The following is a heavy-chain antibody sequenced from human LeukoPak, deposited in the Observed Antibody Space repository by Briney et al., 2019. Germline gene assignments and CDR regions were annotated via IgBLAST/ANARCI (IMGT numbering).Heavy chain of an antibody. Sequence: GGSLRLSCAVSGFTFSNYEMNWVRLAPGKRLQWFSGISGDGDDTYYADSVKGRFTISRDNSKNTLYLQMKTLRAEDTARYYCAKGGLWSSGWSVFDCWGRGTLVTVSS. D-gene: IGHD6-19*01. J-gene: IGHJ4*02. V-gene: IGHV3-23*01. CDR1: GFTFSNYE. CDR3: AKGGLWSSGWSVFDC. CDR2: ISGDGDDT.